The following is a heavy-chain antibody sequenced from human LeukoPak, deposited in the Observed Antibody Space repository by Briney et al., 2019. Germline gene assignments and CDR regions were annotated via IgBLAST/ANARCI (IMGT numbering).Heavy chain of an antibody. CDR2: INHSGST. V-gene: IGHV4-34*01. CDR1: GGSFSGYY. Sequence: SETLSLTCAVYGGSFSGYYWSWIRQPPGKGLEWIGEINHSGSTNYNPSLKGRVTISVDTSKNQFSLKLSSVTAADTAVYYCASIEGTYDSSGYSNYWGQGTLVTVSS. J-gene: IGHJ4*02. D-gene: IGHD3-22*01. CDR3: ASIEGTYDSSGYSNY.